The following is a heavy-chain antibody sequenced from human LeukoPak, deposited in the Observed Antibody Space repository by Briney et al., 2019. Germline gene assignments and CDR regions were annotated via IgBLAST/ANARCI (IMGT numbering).Heavy chain of an antibody. CDR3: ARAVADSFDY. V-gene: IGHV4-39*07. D-gene: IGHD6-19*01. CDR1: GGSSSSSSYF. Sequence: SEPLSLTCTVSGGSSSSSSYFWGWLRQPPGKGLEWIGTMSYSGSTYYNPSLKSRVTLSVDTSTNRFSLRLSSVTAADTAVYYCARAVADSFDYWGQGTLVTVSS. CDR2: MSYSGST. J-gene: IGHJ4*02.